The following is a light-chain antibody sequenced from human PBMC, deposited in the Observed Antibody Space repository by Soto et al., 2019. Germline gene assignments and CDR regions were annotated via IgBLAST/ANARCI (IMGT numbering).Light chain of an antibody. J-gene: IGKJ2*01. CDR1: QSVSSY. CDR3: QQRRNWPLYT. CDR2: DAY. Sequence: EIVLTQSPATLSLSPGERATLSCRASQSVSSYLAWYQQKPGQAPRLLIYDAYDRATGIPARFSGSGSGTDFTLTISSLEPEDFAVYYCQQRRNWPLYTFGQGTKLEIK. V-gene: IGKV3-11*01.